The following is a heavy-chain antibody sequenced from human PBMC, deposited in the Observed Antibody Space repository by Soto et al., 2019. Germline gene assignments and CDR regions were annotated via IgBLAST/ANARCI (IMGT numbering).Heavy chain of an antibody. CDR3: ARSGLLRYFDWLPPFADGLRYGMDV. J-gene: IGHJ6*02. CDR2: INSDGSST. D-gene: IGHD3-9*01. V-gene: IGHV3-74*01. Sequence: PGGSLRLSCAASGFTFSSYWMHWVRQAPGKGLVWVSRINSDGSSTSYADSVKGRFTISRDNAKNTLYLQMNSLRAEDTAVYYCARSGLLRYFDWLPPFADGLRYGMDVWGQGTTVTVSS. CDR1: GFTFSSYW.